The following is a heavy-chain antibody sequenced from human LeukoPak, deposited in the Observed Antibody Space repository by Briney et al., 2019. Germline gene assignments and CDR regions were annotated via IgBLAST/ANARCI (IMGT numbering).Heavy chain of an antibody. D-gene: IGHD1-14*01. CDR1: GLTLSSYW. V-gene: IGHV3-74*01. J-gene: IGHJ4*02. CDR2: INTDGTAT. Sequence: GGSLRLSCAASGLTLSSYWMHWVRQAPGKWLVWVSHINTDGTATTYADSVKGRFTISRDNAKNTLYLQMNSLRAEDTAVYYCVRDSNLSFDSWGQGALVTVSS. CDR3: VRDSNLSFDS.